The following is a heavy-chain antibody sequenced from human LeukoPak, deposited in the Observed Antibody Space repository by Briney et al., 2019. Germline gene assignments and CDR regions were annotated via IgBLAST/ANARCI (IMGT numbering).Heavy chain of an antibody. V-gene: IGHV1-2*02. CDR2: INPNSGGT. Sequence: ASVKVSCKASGYTFTSYDINWVRQATGQGLEWMGWINPNSGGTKYAQKLQGRVTMTRDTSISTAYMDLSRLRSDDTAVYFCARDGPLGGAFDIWGQGTMVTVSS. CDR3: ARDGPLGGAFDI. J-gene: IGHJ3*02. CDR1: GYTFTSYD. D-gene: IGHD3-16*01.